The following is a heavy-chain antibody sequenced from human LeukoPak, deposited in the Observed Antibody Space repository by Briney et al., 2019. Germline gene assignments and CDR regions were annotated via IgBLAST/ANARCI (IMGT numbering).Heavy chain of an antibody. Sequence: GGSLRLPCAASKLTFSNYWMNWVRQAPGKGLEWVANIRQDGTERSYVDSVKGRFTISRDNAKNTLFLQMNSLRAEDTAVYYCARDLSLTMVRGVIDWGQGTLVTVSS. V-gene: IGHV3-7*01. J-gene: IGHJ4*02. CDR2: IRQDGTER. D-gene: IGHD3-10*01. CDR1: KLTFSNYW. CDR3: ARDLSLTMVRGVID.